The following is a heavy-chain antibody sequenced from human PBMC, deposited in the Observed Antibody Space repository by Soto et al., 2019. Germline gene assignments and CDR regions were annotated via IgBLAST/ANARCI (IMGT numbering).Heavy chain of an antibody. CDR3: AGTTSHQWYYMDV. D-gene: IGHD1-7*01. J-gene: IGHJ6*03. Sequence: SQTLSLTCAISGDSVSSNSAAWNWIRLSPSRGLEWLARTYYRSRWYNDYAVSVRIRITVNPDTSKKQFSLQLTFVTPEATAVYYCAGTTSHQWYYMDVWGKGTTVTVSS. CDR2: TYYRSRWYN. CDR1: GDSVSSNSAA. V-gene: IGHV6-1*01.